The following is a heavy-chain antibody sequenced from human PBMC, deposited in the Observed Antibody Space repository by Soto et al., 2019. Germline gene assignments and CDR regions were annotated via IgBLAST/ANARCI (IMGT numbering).Heavy chain of an antibody. CDR2: FDPEDGET. CDR3: ATLGDCSSTSCYDPNPYYFDY. D-gene: IGHD2-2*01. V-gene: IGHV1-24*01. J-gene: IGHJ4*02. Sequence: ASVKVSCKVSGYTLTELSMHWVRQAPGKGLEWMGGFDPEDGETIYAQKFQGRVTMTEDTSTDTAYMELSSLRSEDTAVYYCATLGDCSSTSCYDPNPYYFDYWGQGTLVTVSS. CDR1: GYTLTELS.